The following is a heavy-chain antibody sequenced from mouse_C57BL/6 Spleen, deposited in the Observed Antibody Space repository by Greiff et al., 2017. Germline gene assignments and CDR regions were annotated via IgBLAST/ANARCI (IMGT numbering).Heavy chain of an antibody. CDR2: IYPGDGDT. Sequence: VQLQQSGPELVKPGASVKISCKASGYAFSSSWMSWVKQRTGKGLEWIGRIYPGDGDTNSNGKFKGKATLTADKSSSTAYMQISSLTSEVSAVYFCARGATEWGNFHVWGTGTMVTVSS. CDR3: ARGATEWGNFHV. CDR1: GYAFSSSW. D-gene: IGHD1-1*01. V-gene: IGHV1-82*01. J-gene: IGHJ1*03.